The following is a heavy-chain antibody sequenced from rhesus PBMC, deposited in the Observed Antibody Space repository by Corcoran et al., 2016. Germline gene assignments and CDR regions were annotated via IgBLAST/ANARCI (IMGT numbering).Heavy chain of an antibody. Sequence: QVQLQESGPGVVKPSETLSLTCAVSGGSLSSGYDWSWIRQPPGKGLEWIGYIYGSSGSTNYNPSLKNRVTSSKDAANNQFSLKLSSVTAADTAVYYCARGDSSGWYRGWVDYWGQGVLVTVSS. CDR1: GGSLSSGYD. J-gene: IGHJ4*01. CDR3: ARGDSSGWYRGWVDY. CDR2: IYGSSGST. D-gene: IGHD6-31*01. V-gene: IGHV4-76*01.